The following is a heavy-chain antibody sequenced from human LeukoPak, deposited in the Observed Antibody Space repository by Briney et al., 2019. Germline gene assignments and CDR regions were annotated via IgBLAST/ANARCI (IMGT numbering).Heavy chain of an antibody. CDR3: ANVLNPLLRYYFDY. CDR1: GFTFSSYA. D-gene: IGHD4/OR15-4a*01. V-gene: IGHV3-23*01. Sequence: GGSLRLSCAASGFTFSSYAMSWVRQAPGKGLEWVSAISGSGGSTYYADSVKGRFTISRDNSKNTLYLQMNSLRAEDTAVYYCANVLNPLLRYYFDYWGQGTLVTVSS. J-gene: IGHJ4*02. CDR2: ISGSGGST.